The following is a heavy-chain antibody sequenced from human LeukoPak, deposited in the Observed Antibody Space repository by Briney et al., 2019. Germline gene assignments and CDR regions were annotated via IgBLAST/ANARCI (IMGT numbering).Heavy chain of an antibody. Sequence: ASVKVSCKASGYTFTSYGISWVRRAPGQGLEWMGWISAYNGNTNYAQKLQGRVTMTTDTSTSTAYMELRSLRSDDTAVYYCARPADNYDFWSGYGYYGMDVWGQGTTVTVSS. V-gene: IGHV1-18*01. D-gene: IGHD3-3*01. CDR3: ARPADNYDFWSGYGYYGMDV. CDR1: GYTFTSYG. CDR2: ISAYNGNT. J-gene: IGHJ6*02.